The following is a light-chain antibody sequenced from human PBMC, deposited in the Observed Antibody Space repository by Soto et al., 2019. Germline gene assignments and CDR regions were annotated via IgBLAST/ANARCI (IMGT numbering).Light chain of an antibody. V-gene: IGLV1-40*01. CDR1: SSNIGAGYD. J-gene: IGLJ1*01. CDR3: QSYDSSLSGFYV. Sequence: QSVLTQPPSVSGAAGQRVTISCTGSSSNIGAGYDVHWYQQLPGTAPKLLIYGNSNRPSGVPDRFSGSKSGTSASLAITGLQAEDEADYYCQSYDSSLSGFYVFGTGTKV. CDR2: GNS.